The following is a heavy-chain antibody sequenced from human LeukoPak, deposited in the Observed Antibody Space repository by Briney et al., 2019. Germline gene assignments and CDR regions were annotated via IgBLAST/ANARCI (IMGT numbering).Heavy chain of an antibody. D-gene: IGHD5-18*01. V-gene: IGHV3-11*01. Sequence: GGSLRLCCAASGFTFSDYYMTWIRQAPGKGLEWVSYISSSGSTIYYADSVKGRFTISRDNAKNSLYLQMNSLRAEDTAVYYCASGYSYDDAFDIWGQGTMVTVSS. CDR2: ISSSGSTI. CDR3: ASGYSYDDAFDI. CDR1: GFTFSDYY. J-gene: IGHJ3*02.